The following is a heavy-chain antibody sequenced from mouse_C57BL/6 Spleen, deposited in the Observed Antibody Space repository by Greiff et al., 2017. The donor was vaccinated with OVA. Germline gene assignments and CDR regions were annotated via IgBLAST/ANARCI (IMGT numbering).Heavy chain of an antibody. CDR2: IDPSDSET. J-gene: IGHJ1*03. CDR3: ARSQGYSNWYYDV. V-gene: IGHV1-52*01. Sequence: QVQLQQPGAELVRPGSSVQLSCKASGYTYTSYWMHWVKQRPIQGLEWIGNIDPSDSETHYNQKFKDKATLTVDKSSSTAYMQLSSLTSEDSAVYYCARSQGYSNWYYDVWGTGTTVTVAS. CDR1: GYTYTSYW. D-gene: IGHD2-5*01.